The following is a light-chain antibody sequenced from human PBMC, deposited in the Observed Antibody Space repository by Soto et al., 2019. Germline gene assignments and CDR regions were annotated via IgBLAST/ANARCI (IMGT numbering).Light chain of an antibody. CDR2: DAS. CDR3: QQYNSYPWT. V-gene: IGKV1-5*01. CDR1: QRISRY. J-gene: IGKJ1*01. Sequence: PSTLSGSVSDIVTITCRASQRISRYLAWYQQKPGEAPKLLIYDASSLQSGVPSRFSGSGSGTEFTLTITSLQPDDFATYYCQQYNSYPWTFGQGTKVDIK.